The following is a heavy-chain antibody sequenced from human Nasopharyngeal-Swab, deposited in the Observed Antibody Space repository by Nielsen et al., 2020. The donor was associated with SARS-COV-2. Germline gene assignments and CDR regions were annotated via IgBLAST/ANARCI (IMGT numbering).Heavy chain of an antibody. CDR1: GYTFTSYY. J-gene: IGHJ4*02. Sequence: ASVKVSCKASGYTFTSYYMHWVRQAPGQGLEWMGIINPSGGSTSYAQKFQGRVTMTRDTSTSTVYMELSSLRAEDTAVYYCARQQLWLHYFDYWGQGTLVTVSS. CDR2: INPSGGST. CDR3: ARQQLWLHYFDY. D-gene: IGHD5-18*01. V-gene: IGHV1-46*01.